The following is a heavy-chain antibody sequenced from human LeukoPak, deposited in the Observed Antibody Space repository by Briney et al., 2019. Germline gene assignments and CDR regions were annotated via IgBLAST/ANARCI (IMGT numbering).Heavy chain of an antibody. CDR3: ARVSSGYSPTLDY. CDR2: IKQDGSEK. Sequence: GGSLRLSCAASGFTFSSYWMSWVRQAPGKGLEWVANIKQDGSEKYYVDSVKGRFTISRDNAKNSLYLQMNSLRAEDTAVYYCARVSSGYSPTLDYWGQGTLVTVSS. V-gene: IGHV3-7*01. CDR1: GFTFSSYW. D-gene: IGHD3-22*01. J-gene: IGHJ4*02.